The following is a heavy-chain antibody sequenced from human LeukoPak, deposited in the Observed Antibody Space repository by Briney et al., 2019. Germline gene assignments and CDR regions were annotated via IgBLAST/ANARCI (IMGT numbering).Heavy chain of an antibody. D-gene: IGHD5-18*01. V-gene: IGHV1-69*13. CDR3: ARDIGGYPDY. Sequence: GASVKVSCKASGGTFISYATSWVRQAPGQGLEWMGGIIPIFGTANYAQKFQGRVTITADESTSTAYMELSSLRSEDTAVYYCARDIGGYPDYWGQGTLVTVSS. CDR2: IIPIFGTA. CDR1: GGTFISYA. J-gene: IGHJ4*02.